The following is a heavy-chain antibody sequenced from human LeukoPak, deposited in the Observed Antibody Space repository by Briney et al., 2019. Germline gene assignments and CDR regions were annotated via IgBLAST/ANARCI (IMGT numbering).Heavy chain of an antibody. J-gene: IGHJ5*02. CDR1: GYSFTSYD. D-gene: IGHD5-12*01. CDR2: MNPNSGNT. V-gene: IGHV1-8*01. Sequence: ASVTVSCMPSGYSFTSYDINWVRQATGQGLEWMGWMNPNSGNTGYAQKFQGRVTMTRNTSISTAYMELSSLRSEDTAVYYCARGTSIYSGDDPRFDPWGQGTLVTVSS. CDR3: ARGTSIYSGDDPRFDP.